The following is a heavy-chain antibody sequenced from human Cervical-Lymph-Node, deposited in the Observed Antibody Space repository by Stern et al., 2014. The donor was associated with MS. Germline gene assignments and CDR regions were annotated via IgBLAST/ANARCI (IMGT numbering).Heavy chain of an antibody. V-gene: IGHV3-30*18. CDR1: GFMFSSYG. CDR2: ISYDGSNQ. D-gene: IGHD6-6*01. Sequence: QVQLVESGGGVVQPGRSLRLSCAASGFMFSSYGMHWVRQAPGKGLEWVAVISYDGSNQSYAHSVTGRFTISRDNSKKKMDLQMNSLRPEDTGVYYCAKDRDSNSWILGYFYYGMDVWGQGTTVTVSS. CDR3: AKDRDSNSWILGYFYYGMDV. J-gene: IGHJ6*02.